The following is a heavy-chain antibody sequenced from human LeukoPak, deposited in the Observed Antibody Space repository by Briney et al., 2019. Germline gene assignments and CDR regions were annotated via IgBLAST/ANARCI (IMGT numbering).Heavy chain of an antibody. D-gene: IGHD1-1*01. V-gene: IGHV3-30*18. CDR1: GFTFSSYG. Sequence: GGSLRLSCAAAGFTFSSYGMHWVRQALGKGLEWVAVISYDGGNKYYADSVKGRFIISRDNSKDTLYLQVNSLRAKDTAVYYCAKDDLATTGDYWGQGTLVTVSS. J-gene: IGHJ4*02. CDR3: AKDDLATTGDY. CDR2: ISYDGGNK.